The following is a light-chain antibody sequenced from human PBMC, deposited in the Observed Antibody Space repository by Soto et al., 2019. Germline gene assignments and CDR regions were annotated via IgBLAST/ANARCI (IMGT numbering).Light chain of an antibody. Sequence: EVVLTQSPGTLSLSPGERASLSCRASQSVSNNYLAWYQQKPGQSPKLLIFGSSDRATGIPARFSGSGSGTDFTLTISRLEPEDFAVYYWQQDGSSPPYTFGQGTKLEIK. CDR3: QQDGSSPPYT. J-gene: IGKJ2*01. V-gene: IGKV3-20*01. CDR1: QSVSNNY. CDR2: GSS.